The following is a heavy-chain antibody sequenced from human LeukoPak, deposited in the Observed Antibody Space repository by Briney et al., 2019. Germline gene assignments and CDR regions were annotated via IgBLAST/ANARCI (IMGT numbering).Heavy chain of an antibody. CDR3: VRHDGRGGATMGALDS. V-gene: IGHV4-34*01. J-gene: IGHJ4*02. CDR1: GGSFSGYC. Sequence: SETLSLTCAVYGGSFSGYCWSWIRQPPGKGLEWIGEINHSGSTNYNPSLKSRVTISVDTSKNQFSLKLSSVTAADTAVYYCVRHDGRGGATMGALDSWGQGSLVTVSS. D-gene: IGHD5-12*01. CDR2: INHSGST.